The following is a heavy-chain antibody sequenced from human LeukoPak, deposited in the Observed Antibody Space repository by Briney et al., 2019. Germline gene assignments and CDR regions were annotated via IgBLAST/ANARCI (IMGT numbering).Heavy chain of an antibody. D-gene: IGHD3-10*01. CDR1: GYTLTELS. Sequence: ASVKVSCKVSGYTLTELSMHWVRQAPGKGLEWMGGFDPEDGETIYAQKFQGRVTMTEDTSTDTAYMELSSLRSEDTAVYYCATDINSDYYGSGSYYKSKHHWGQGTLVTVSS. V-gene: IGHV1-24*01. CDR3: ATDINSDYYGSGSYYKSKHH. CDR2: FDPEDGET. J-gene: IGHJ4*02.